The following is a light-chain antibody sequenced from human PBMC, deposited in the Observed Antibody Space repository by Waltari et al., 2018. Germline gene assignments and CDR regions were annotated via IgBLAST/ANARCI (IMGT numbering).Light chain of an antibody. V-gene: IGLV7-46*01. Sequence: AVVTQEPSLTVSPGGPVTLTCGSSTGAVITGHYPYWFQQKPGQAPRTLIYDTSIKLSWTPARFSGSLIGDKAALTLSGAQPEDEGEYYCLLVYADGWVIGGGTKLTVL. CDR3: LLVYADGWV. CDR1: TGAVITGHY. J-gene: IGLJ2*01. CDR2: DTS.